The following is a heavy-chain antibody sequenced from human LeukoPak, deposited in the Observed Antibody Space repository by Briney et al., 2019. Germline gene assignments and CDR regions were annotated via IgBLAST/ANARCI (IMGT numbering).Heavy chain of an antibody. CDR3: ARETRDGYNPDY. J-gene: IGHJ4*02. V-gene: IGHV3-48*03. CDR1: GFTFSSYE. Sequence: GGSLRLSCAASGFTFSSYEMNWVRQAPGKGLEWVSYISGSGTRIYYADSVKGRFTNSRDNAKNSLYLQMNSLRAEDTAVYHCARETRDGYNPDYWGQGTLVTVSS. CDR2: ISGSGTRI. D-gene: IGHD5-24*01.